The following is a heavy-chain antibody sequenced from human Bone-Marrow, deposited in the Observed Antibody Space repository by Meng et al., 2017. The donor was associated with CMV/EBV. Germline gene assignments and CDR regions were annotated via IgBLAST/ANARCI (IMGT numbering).Heavy chain of an antibody. Sequence: SETLSLTCTVYGYSISSGYYWGWIRQPPGKGLEWIGSIYHSGSTYYNPSLKSRVTISVDTSKNQFSLKLSSVTAADTAVYYCAREGCSSTSCTAYYFDYWGQGTLVTISS. CDR3: AREGCSSTSCTAYYFDY. J-gene: IGHJ4*02. CDR1: GYSISSGYY. CDR2: IYHSGST. V-gene: IGHV4-38-2*02. D-gene: IGHD2-2*01.